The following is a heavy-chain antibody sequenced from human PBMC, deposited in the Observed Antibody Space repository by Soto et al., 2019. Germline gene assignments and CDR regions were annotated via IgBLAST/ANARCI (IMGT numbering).Heavy chain of an antibody. CDR1: GFTFSSYA. CDR3: AKDPHPHGDRSYYYYSKDV. Sequence: GGSLRLSCAASGFTFSSYAMSWVRQAPGKGLEWVSAISGSGGSTYYADSVKGRFTISRDNSKNTLYLQMNSLRAEDTAVYYCAKDPHPHGDRSYYYYSKDVWGQGTKVTVSS. V-gene: IGHV3-23*01. CDR2: ISGSGGST. D-gene: IGHD4-17*01. J-gene: IGHJ6*02.